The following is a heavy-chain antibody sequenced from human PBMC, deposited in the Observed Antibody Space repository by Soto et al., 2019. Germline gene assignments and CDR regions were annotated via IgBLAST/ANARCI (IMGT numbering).Heavy chain of an antibody. Sequence: QVQLVQSGAEVKKPGSSVKVSCKASGGTFSSYTISWVRQAPGQGLEWMGRIMPILGIANYAQKFQGRVTITADKSTSTAYMELSSLRSEDTAVYYCARDRITGTTTPDAFDIWGQGTMVTVSS. J-gene: IGHJ3*02. V-gene: IGHV1-69*08. CDR2: IMPILGIA. CDR3: ARDRITGTTTPDAFDI. CDR1: GGTFSSYT. D-gene: IGHD1-20*01.